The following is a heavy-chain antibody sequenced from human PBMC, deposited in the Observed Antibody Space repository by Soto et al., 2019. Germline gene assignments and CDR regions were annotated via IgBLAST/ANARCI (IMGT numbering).Heavy chain of an antibody. CDR1: GFTFSMFS. CDR3: VHPRSTVQIPPT. D-gene: IGHD4-17*01. Sequence: PGGSLRLSCSASGFTFSMFSTHWVRQAPGKGLEYVSGISSNGDSTYYADSVKGRFTISRDNSKNTLYLQMSSLRAVDTAVYYCVHPRSTVQIPPTWGQGTLVTVSS. J-gene: IGHJ5*02. V-gene: IGHV3-64D*06. CDR2: ISSNGDST.